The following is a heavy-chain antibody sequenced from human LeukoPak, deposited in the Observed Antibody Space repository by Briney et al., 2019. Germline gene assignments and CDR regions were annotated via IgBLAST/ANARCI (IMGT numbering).Heavy chain of an antibody. J-gene: IGHJ5*02. Sequence: PGGSLRLSCAASGFTFSSFWMSWVRQAPGKGLEWVANIKPDGSEQFYVGSVKGRFTIYRDNANNSLYLQMTSLRAEDTAVYYCARDVRPPLVWFGELSWFDPWGQGTLVTVSS. CDR3: ARDVRPPLVWFGELSWFDP. CDR1: GFTFSSFW. V-gene: IGHV3-7*01. D-gene: IGHD3-10*01. CDR2: IKPDGSEQ.